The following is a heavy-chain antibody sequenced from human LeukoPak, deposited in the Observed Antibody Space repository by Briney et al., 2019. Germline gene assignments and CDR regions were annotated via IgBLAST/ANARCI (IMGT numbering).Heavy chain of an antibody. V-gene: IGHV4-39*07. CDR3: AREYDFWSGYLGY. Sequence: SETLSLTCTVSGGSVSRNSDYWGWIRQPPGKGLEWIGSIYYGGSTYYNPSLKSRVTISVDTSKNQFSLMVSSVTVADTGVYYCAREYDFWSGYLGYWGQGTLVTVSS. J-gene: IGHJ4*02. D-gene: IGHD3-3*01. CDR1: GGSVSRNSDY. CDR2: IYYGGST.